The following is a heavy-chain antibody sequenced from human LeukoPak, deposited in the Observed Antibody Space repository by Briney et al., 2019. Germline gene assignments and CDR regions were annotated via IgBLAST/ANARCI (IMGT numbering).Heavy chain of an antibody. CDR2: INPNSGGT. J-gene: IGHJ6*02. V-gene: IGHV1-2*04. CDR1: GYTFTDYY. D-gene: IGHD3-22*01. Sequence: ASVTVSCKASGYTFTDYYIHWVRQAPGQGLEWMGWINPNSGGTNYAQKFQGWVTMTRDTSISTVYMELSRLRSDDTAVYYCARGDDTSGYYFLYYYGMDVWGQGTTVTVSS. CDR3: ARGDDTSGYYFLYYYGMDV.